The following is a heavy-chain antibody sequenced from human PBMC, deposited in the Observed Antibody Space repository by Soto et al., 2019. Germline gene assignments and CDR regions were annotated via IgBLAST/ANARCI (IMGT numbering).Heavy chain of an antibody. J-gene: IGHJ6*02. CDR3: ASEKGGSGSYGPYYYYYVMDV. CDR1: GGSISSSNW. CDR2: IYHSGST. Sequence: PSETLSLTCAVSGGSISSSNWWSWVRQPPGKGLEWIGEIYHSGSTNYNPSLKSRVTISVDKSKNQFSLKLSSVTAADTAVYYCASEKGGSGSYGPYYYYYVMDVWGQGTTVTVSS. V-gene: IGHV4-4*02. D-gene: IGHD3-10*01.